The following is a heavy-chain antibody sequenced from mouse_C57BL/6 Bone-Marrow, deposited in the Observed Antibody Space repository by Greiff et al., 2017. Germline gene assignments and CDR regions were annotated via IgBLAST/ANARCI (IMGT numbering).Heavy chain of an antibody. D-gene: IGHD4-1*01. CDR2: IHPSSGGT. Sequence: QVQLQQSGAELVRPGTSVKVSCKASGYAFTNYLIEWVKQRPGQGLEWIGVIHPSSGGTNYNEKFKGKATLTADKAASTAYMPISSLTSENSAVYFCARRLLGAMDYWGQGTSVTVAS. V-gene: IGHV1-54*01. J-gene: IGHJ4*01. CDR3: ARRLLGAMDY. CDR1: GYAFTNYL.